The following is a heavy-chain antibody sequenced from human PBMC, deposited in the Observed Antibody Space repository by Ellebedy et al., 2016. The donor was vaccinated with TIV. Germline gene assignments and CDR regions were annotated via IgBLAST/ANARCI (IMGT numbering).Heavy chain of an antibody. CDR1: GYSFSSHW. V-gene: IGHV5-51*01. J-gene: IGHJ4*02. CDR3: ATLDTAREFFDF. CDR2: IYPGYSDT. Sequence: GESLKISCKGSGYSFSSHWIGWVRQMPGKGLEWMGIIYPGYSDTRYSPSFQGQVTISADKSINTAYLQWVSLEASDTAMYYCATLDTAREFFDFWGQGTLVTVSS. D-gene: IGHD5-18*01.